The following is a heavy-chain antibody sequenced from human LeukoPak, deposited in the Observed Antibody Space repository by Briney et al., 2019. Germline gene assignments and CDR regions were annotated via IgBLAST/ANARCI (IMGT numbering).Heavy chain of an antibody. J-gene: IGHJ6*03. CDR3: ARENGDDIVVVVAALVTYMDV. V-gene: IGHV3-7*01. Sequence: PGGSLRLSCAASGFTFSSYWMHWVRQAPGKGLEWVANIKQDGSEKYYVDSVKGRFTISRDNAKNSLYLQMNSLRAEDTAVYYCARENGDDIVVVVAALVTYMDVWGKGTTVTVSS. D-gene: IGHD2-15*01. CDR2: IKQDGSEK. CDR1: GFTFSSYW.